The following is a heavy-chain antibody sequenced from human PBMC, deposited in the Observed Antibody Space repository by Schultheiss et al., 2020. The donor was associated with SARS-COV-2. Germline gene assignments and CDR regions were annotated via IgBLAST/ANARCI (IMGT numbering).Heavy chain of an antibody. CDR2: IRSKANSYAT. D-gene: IGHD3-10*01. J-gene: IGHJ6*02. V-gene: IGHV3-73*01. CDR3: TTGTDPPGSYYTHYYYGMDV. Sequence: GESLKISCAASGFTFSGSAMHWVRQASGKGLEWVGRIRSKANSYATAYAASVKGRFTISRDDSKNTAYLQMNSLKTEDTAVYYCTTGTDPPGSYYTHYYYGMDVWGQGTTVTVSS. CDR1: GFTFSGSA.